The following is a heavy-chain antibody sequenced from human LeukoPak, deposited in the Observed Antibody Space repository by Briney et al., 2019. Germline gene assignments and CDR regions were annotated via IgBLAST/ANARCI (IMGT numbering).Heavy chain of an antibody. CDR2: ISSNGIST. CDR3: ARALFRNGFDP. Sequence: GGSLRLSCAASGFTFSSYVMHWVRQAPGKGREYVSSISSNGISTYYANSVKGRFTISRDNSKNTLYLQMGSPRAEDMAVYYCARALFRNGFDPWGQGTLVTVSS. D-gene: IGHD2/OR15-2a*01. J-gene: IGHJ5*02. V-gene: IGHV3-64*01. CDR1: GFTFSSYV.